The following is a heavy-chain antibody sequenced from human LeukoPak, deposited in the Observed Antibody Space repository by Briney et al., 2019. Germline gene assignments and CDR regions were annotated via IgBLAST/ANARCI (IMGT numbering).Heavy chain of an antibody. CDR3: ARGYCSGGSCYNFDY. J-gene: IGHJ4*02. V-gene: IGHV4-59*01. CDR1: GGSISSYY. CDR2: IYYSGSN. Sequence: PSETLSLTCTVSGGSISSYYWSWIRQPPGKGLEWIGSIYYSGSNIYNPSLKSRVTISVDTSKNQFSLKLSSVTAADTAVDYCARGYCSGGSCYNFDYWGQGTLVTVSS. D-gene: IGHD2-15*01.